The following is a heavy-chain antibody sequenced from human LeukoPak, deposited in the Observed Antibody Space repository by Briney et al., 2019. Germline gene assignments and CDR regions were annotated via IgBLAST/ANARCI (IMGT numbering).Heavy chain of an antibody. CDR1: GGSISSYY. V-gene: IGHV4-4*07. CDR2: IYISGTT. J-gene: IGHJ4*02. CDR3: ARAAAAVYFDY. D-gene: IGHD6-13*01. Sequence: HSETLSLTCTVSGGSISSYYWSWIRQPAGKGLEWIGHIYISGTTNYNPSLKSRVTMSVDTSKKQFSLKLRSVTAADTAVYYCARAAAAVYFDYWGQGTLVTVSS.